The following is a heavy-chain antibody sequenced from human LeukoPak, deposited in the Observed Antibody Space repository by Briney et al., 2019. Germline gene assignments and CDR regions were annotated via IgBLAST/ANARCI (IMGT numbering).Heavy chain of an antibody. J-gene: IGHJ4*02. V-gene: IGHV3-48*04. D-gene: IGHD5-12*01. CDR3: ARDRGYSGYDYPYYFDY. CDR1: GFTFSSYS. Sequence: HPGGSLRLSCAASGFTFSSYSMNWVRQAPGKGLEWVSYISSSSSTIYYADPVKGRFTISRDSAKNSLYLQMNSLRAEDTAVYYCARDRGYSGYDYPYYFDYWGQGTLVTVSS. CDR2: ISSSSSTI.